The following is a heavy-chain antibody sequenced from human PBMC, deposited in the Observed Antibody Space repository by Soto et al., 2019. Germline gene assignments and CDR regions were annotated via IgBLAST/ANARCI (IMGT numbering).Heavy chain of an antibody. CDR2: LAYHGRNE. CDR1: GFTFNSYC. CDR3: AKSYWPSINAVLTSAIDH. D-gene: IGHD2-2*01. V-gene: IGHV3-30*18. J-gene: IGHJ4*02. Sequence: LRLSCAASGFTFNSYCMYWIRQAPGKGLEWVAGLAYHGRNEYYAHSVKGRFTTSRDNSNSTLFLQMNSLRPEDTAVYYCAKSYWPSINAVLTSAIDHWGRGTLVTVSS.